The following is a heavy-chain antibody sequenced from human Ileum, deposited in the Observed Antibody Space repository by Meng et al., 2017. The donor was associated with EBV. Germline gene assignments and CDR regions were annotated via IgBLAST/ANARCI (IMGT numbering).Heavy chain of an antibody. Sequence: QVQPEESGPGLAKPSXTLSLTCGVSGGSIRSINWGSWGRRPPGKGLKWIGERYHSGSTNDNPSLESRVSISLDTSRNQFSLMLTSVTAADTAVYYCADPPSGFWGQGILVTVSS. CDR2: RYHSGST. CDR3: ADPPSGF. CDR1: GGSIRSINW. J-gene: IGHJ4*02. D-gene: IGHD3-10*01. V-gene: IGHV4-4*02.